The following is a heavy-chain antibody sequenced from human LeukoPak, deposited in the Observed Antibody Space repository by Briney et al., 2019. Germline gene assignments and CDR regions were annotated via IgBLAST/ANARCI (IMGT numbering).Heavy chain of an antibody. CDR3: ARGIVGANPYYYYYMDV. J-gene: IGHJ6*03. CDR2: IYYSGST. D-gene: IGHD1-26*01. Sequence: SETLSLTCTVSGGSISSYYWGWIRQPPGKGLEWIGYIYYSGSTNYNPSLKSRVTISVDTSKNQFSLKLSSVTAADTAVYYCARGIVGANPYYYYYMDVWGKGTTVTVSS. CDR1: GGSISSYY. V-gene: IGHV4-59*01.